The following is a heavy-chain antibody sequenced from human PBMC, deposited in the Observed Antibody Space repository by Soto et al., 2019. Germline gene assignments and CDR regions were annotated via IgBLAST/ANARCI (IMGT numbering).Heavy chain of an antibody. D-gene: IGHD3-3*01. CDR3: ARVESGTIFGVVITWFDP. V-gene: IGHV4-30-4*01. CDR1: GGSISSGDYY. Sequence: QVQLQESGPGLVKPSQTLSLTCTVSGGSISSGDYYWSWIRQPPGKGLEWIGYIYYSGGTYYNPSLKSRVTISVDTSKNQFSLKLSSVTAADTAVYYCARVESGTIFGVVITWFDPWGQGTLVTVSS. CDR2: IYYSGGT. J-gene: IGHJ5*02.